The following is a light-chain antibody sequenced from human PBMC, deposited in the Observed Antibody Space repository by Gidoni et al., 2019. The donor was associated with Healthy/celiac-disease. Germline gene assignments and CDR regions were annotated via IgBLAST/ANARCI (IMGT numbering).Light chain of an antibody. CDR1: SSDVGGYNY. V-gene: IGLV2-14*01. CDR3: SSYTSSSPYV. J-gene: IGLJ1*01. Sequence: QSALTQTASVSGSPGQSITISCTGTSSDVGGYNYVSWYQQHPGKAPKLMIYEVSNRPSGVSNRFSGSKSGNTASLTISGLQAEDEADYYCSSYTSSSPYVFGTGTXGTVL. CDR2: EVS.